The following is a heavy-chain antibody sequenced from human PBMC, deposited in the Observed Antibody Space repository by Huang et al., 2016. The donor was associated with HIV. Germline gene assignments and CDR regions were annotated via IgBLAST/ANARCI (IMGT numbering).Heavy chain of an antibody. J-gene: IGHJ4*02. Sequence: EVQLVESGGGLVKPGGSLRLSCAASGFTFSKAWMSWVRQAPGKGMEGVGRIKSKTDGGKTDYTAPVKGRFTISRDDSRNTLYLQMNSLKTEDTAVYYCTTHLDYYDSSGYYFGNYWGQGTLVTVSS. V-gene: IGHV3-15*01. CDR2: IKSKTDGGKT. D-gene: IGHD3-22*01. CDR3: TTHLDYYDSSGYYFGNY. CDR1: GFTFSKAW.